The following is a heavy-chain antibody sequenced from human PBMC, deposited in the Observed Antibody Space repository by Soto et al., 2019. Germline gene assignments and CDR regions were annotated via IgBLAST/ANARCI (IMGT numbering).Heavy chain of an antibody. D-gene: IGHD6-19*01. V-gene: IGHV3-30*18. CDR1: GFTFSTYG. J-gene: IGHJ4*02. CDR3: ANGYRSGWYYFDY. Sequence: QVQLVESGGGVVQPGRSLRLSCAASGFTFSTYGMHWVRQAPGKGLEWVAVISHDGSNKYYVDSVKGRFTISRDNSKNALYLQLSSSIPGDTAVYYCANGYRSGWYYFDYWGQGTLVTVAS. CDR2: ISHDGSNK.